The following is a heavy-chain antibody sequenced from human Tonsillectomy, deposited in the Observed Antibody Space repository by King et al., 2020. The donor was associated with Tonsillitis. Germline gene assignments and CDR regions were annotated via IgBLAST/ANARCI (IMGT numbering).Heavy chain of an antibody. D-gene: IGHD1-1*01. J-gene: IGHJ4*02. Sequence: HVQLPQWGAGLLKPSETLSLTCALYGESFSGYYWSWIRQPPGKGLEWIGEINHGGSTNYNPSLKSRVTISVDTSKNQFSLKLSSVTAADTAVYYCASQLEGFDYWGQGTLVTVSS. V-gene: IGHV4-34*01. CDR2: INHGGST. CDR1: GESFSGYY. CDR3: ASQLEGFDY.